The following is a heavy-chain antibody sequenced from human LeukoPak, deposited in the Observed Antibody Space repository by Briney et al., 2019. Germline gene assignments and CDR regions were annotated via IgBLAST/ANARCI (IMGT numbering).Heavy chain of an antibody. D-gene: IGHD2-15*01. V-gene: IGHV3-23*01. Sequence: GGSLRLSCAASGFTFSTYAMSWVRQAPGKGLEWVATVSGSGLYTYYADSVRGRFTISRDNSKDTFYLQMNSLRAEDTAVYYCARLRDSSSYYFDYWGQGTLVTVSS. CDR3: ARLRDSSSYYFDY. J-gene: IGHJ4*02. CDR2: VSGSGLYT. CDR1: GFTFSTYA.